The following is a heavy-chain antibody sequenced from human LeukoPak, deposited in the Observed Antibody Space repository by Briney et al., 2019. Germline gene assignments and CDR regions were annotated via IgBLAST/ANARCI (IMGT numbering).Heavy chain of an antibody. Sequence: SGGSLRLSCVISGFTFSSYTMSRVRQAPGKGLEWVSGISAGGGSTYHADSVKGRFTISRDNSKNTLYLQMNSLRAEDTAVYYCAKDGRSSTPGYWGQGTLDTVSS. J-gene: IGHJ4*02. CDR2: ISAGGGST. CDR3: AKDGRSSTPGY. CDR1: GFTFSSYT. V-gene: IGHV3-23*01. D-gene: IGHD2-2*01.